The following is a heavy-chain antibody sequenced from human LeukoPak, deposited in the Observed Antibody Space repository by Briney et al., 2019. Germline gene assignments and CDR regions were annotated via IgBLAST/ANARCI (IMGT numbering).Heavy chain of an antibody. CDR3: VARYYYDSSGYPTGDY. Sequence: TSETLSLTCAVYGGSFSGYYWSWIRQPPGKGLEWIGEINHSGSTNYNPSLKSRVTISVDTSKNQFSLKLSSVTAAGTAVYYCVARYYYDSSGYPTGDYWGQGTLVTVSS. D-gene: IGHD3-22*01. CDR1: GGSFSGYY. J-gene: IGHJ4*02. CDR2: INHSGST. V-gene: IGHV4-34*01.